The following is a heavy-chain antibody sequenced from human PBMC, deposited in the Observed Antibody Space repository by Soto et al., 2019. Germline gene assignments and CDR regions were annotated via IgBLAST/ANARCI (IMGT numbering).Heavy chain of an antibody. J-gene: IGHJ5*02. V-gene: IGHV1-18*03. CDR1: GYTFTSYG. D-gene: IGHD2-2*02. CDR2: ISAYNGNT. Sequence: QVQLVQSGAEVKKPGASVKVSCKASGYTFTSYGISWVRQAPGQGLEWMGWISAYNGNTNYAQKLQGRVTMTTDTSTSTAYMELRSLRSDDMAVYYCAREDGYCSSTSCYTGVINWFDPWGQGTLVTVSS. CDR3: AREDGYCSSTSCYTGVINWFDP.